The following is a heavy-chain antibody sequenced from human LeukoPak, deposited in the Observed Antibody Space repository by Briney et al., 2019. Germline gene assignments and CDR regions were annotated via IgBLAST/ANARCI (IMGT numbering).Heavy chain of an antibody. CDR1: GFTFSSYA. Sequence: GGSLRLSCAASGFTFSSYAMHWVHQAPGKGLEYVSAISSNGGSTYYANSVKGRFTISRDNSKNTLYLQMGSLRAEDMAVYYCARVSKTGTFDYWGQGTLVTVSS. J-gene: IGHJ4*02. D-gene: IGHD1-1*01. CDR3: ARVSKTGTFDY. CDR2: ISSNGGST. V-gene: IGHV3-64*01.